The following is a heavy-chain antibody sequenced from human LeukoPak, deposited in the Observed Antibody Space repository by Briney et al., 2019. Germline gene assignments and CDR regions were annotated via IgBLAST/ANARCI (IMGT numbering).Heavy chain of an antibody. D-gene: IGHD3-10*01. V-gene: IGHV3-23*01. Sequence: PGGSLRLSCAASGFTFSSYAMSWVRQAPGKGLEWVSAISGSGGSTYYADSVKGRFTISRDNSKNTLYLQMNSLRAEDTAVYYCAKDLRATMVRGVVAFDIWGQGTMVTVSS. J-gene: IGHJ3*02. CDR2: ISGSGGST. CDR3: AKDLRATMVRGVVAFDI. CDR1: GFTFSSYA.